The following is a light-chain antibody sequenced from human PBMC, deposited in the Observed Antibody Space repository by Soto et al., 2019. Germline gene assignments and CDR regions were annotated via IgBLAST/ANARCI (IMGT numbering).Light chain of an antibody. CDR2: DAS. V-gene: IGKV3-11*01. J-gene: IGKJ5*01. Sequence: EIVLTQSPATLSLSPGERATLSCRASQSVGSYLAWYQQKPGQAPRLLIYDASNRATGIPARFSGSGSGTDFTLTISNLEPEDFAVYYCQQRSNWPQITFGQGTRLEMK. CDR1: QSVGSY. CDR3: QQRSNWPQIT.